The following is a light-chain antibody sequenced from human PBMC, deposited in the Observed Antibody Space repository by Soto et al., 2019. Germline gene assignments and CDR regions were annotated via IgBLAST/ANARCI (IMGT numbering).Light chain of an antibody. Sequence: SVLTQPPSVSGAPGQRVTISCTGNNSNIGAGYDVHWYQQLPGTAPKLLIYDDNNRPSGVPDRFSGSKSGTSASLAITGLQAEDEADYYCQSYDSSLSGVVFGGGTKLTVL. CDR2: DDN. CDR1: NSNIGAGYD. J-gene: IGLJ2*01. V-gene: IGLV1-40*01. CDR3: QSYDSSLSGVV.